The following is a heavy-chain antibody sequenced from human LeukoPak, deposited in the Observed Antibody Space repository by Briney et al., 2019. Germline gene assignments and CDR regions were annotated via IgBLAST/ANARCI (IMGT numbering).Heavy chain of an antibody. CDR1: GYTFTSYG. Sequence: ASVKVSCKASGYTFTSYGISWVRQAPGQGLEWMGWISAYNGNTNYAQKLQGRVTMTTDTSTSTAYMELRSLRSDDTAVYYCAREIEYCTNGVCFPWFDLWGQGTLVTVSS. J-gene: IGHJ5*02. CDR3: AREIEYCTNGVCFPWFDL. CDR2: ISAYNGNT. D-gene: IGHD2-8*01. V-gene: IGHV1-18*01.